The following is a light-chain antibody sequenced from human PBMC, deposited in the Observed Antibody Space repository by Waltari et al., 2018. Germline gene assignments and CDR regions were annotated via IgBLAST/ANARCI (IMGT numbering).Light chain of an antibody. CDR2: EVT. V-gene: IGLV2-23*02. Sequence: QSALTQPASVSGSPGQSITISCTGTNSDIGKYDLVSWYQQHPGKAPKLRFYEVTPRPSGVSHHFSGSKSGNTASLTISGLQPEDEANYYCCSFTDTSIWVFGGGTKLTVL. J-gene: IGLJ3*02. CDR1: NSDIGKYDL. CDR3: CSFTDTSIWV.